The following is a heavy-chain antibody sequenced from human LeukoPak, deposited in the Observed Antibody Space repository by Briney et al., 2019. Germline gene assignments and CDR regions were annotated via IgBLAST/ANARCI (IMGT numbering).Heavy chain of an antibody. D-gene: IGHD1-7*01. CDR1: GFTFSRYW. Sequence: GGSLRLSCAASGFTFSRYWVHWVRQAPGKGLEWVSAISGSGDITYYADSVKGRFTISRDNSKNTLYLQMNSLRAEDTAVYYCANNGELRPYFYGMDVWGQGTTVTVSS. J-gene: IGHJ6*02. CDR3: ANNGELRPYFYGMDV. V-gene: IGHV3-23*01. CDR2: ISGSGDIT.